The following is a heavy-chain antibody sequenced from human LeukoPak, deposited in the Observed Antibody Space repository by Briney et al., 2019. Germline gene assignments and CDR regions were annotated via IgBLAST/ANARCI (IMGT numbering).Heavy chain of an antibody. V-gene: IGHV4-34*01. CDR3: ARGRGYCSSTSCYYWFDP. D-gene: IGHD2-2*01. Sequence: SETLSLTCAVYGGSFSGYYWSWIRQPPGKGLEWIGEINHSGSTNYNPSLKSRVAISVDTSKNQFSLKLSSVTAADTAVYYCARGRGYCSSTSCYYWFDPWGQGTLVTVSS. CDR2: INHSGST. CDR1: GGSFSGYY. J-gene: IGHJ5*02.